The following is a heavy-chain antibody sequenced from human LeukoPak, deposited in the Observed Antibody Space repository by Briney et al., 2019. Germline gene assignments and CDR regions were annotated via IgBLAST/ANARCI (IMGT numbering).Heavy chain of an antibody. CDR3: GRTVYSYYYYMDV. V-gene: IGHV4-59*05. CDR2: IYYSGST. D-gene: IGHD1-14*01. J-gene: IGHJ6*03. CDR1: GGSITGYY. Sequence: SETLSLTCSVSGGSITGYYWSWIRQPPGKGLEWIGSIYYSGSTYYNPSLKSRVTISVDTSKNQFSLKLSSVTAADTAVYYCGRTVYSYYYYMDVWGKGTTVTVSS.